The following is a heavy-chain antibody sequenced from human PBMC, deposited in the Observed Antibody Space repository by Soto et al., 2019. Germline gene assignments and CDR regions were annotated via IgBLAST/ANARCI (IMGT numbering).Heavy chain of an antibody. V-gene: IGHV1-46*01. D-gene: IGHD7-27*01. CDR3: ARDPNFSLTFHYYGMDV. CDR1: GYTFTTYY. Sequence: QVQLVQSGAEVKKPGASVTVSCQASGYTFTTYYIHWVRQAPGQGLEWMGIINPNTGSTSNAQKFQGRFTVTRDTCTSTVYMDLSSLSSEDTAVYFCARDPNFSLTFHYYGMDVWGQGTAVTVSS. CDR2: INPNTGST. J-gene: IGHJ6*02.